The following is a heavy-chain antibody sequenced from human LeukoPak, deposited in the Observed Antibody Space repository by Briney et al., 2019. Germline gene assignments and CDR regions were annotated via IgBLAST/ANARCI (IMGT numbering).Heavy chain of an antibody. Sequence: GGSLKLSCAASGLTLSGAAMHWVRQASGKGLEWVGRIRSKANSYATLYSASVEGRFTTSRDESENTAYLQMNSLRTEDTAVYYCATVPDFVAAAGGGYWGQGTLVTVSS. V-gene: IGHV3-73*01. CDR1: GLTLSGAA. D-gene: IGHD3-3*01. CDR2: IRSKANSYAT. J-gene: IGHJ4*02. CDR3: ATVPDFVAAAGGGY.